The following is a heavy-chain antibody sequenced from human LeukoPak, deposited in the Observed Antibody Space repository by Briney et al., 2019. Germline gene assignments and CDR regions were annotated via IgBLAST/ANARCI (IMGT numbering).Heavy chain of an antibody. J-gene: IGHJ4*02. D-gene: IGHD3-10*01. Sequence: GGALRLSCAASGFTFSSYSMNWVRQAPGKGLEWVSSISSSSSYIYYADSVKGRFTISRDNAKNSLYLQMNSLRAEDTAVYYCARASKKGGSGSYYLYYFDYWGQGTLVTVSS. CDR1: GFTFSSYS. CDR2: ISSSSSYI. CDR3: ARASKKGGSGSYYLYYFDY. V-gene: IGHV3-21*01.